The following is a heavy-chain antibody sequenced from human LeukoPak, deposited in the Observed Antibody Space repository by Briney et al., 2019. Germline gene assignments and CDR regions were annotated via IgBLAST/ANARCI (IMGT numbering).Heavy chain of an antibody. Sequence: GGSLRLSCAASGFTFSSSGMHWVRQAPGKGLEWVAVISYDGSNKYYADSVKGRFTISRDNSKNTLYLQMNSLRAEDTAVYYCAKDGLEWELYFDYWGQGTLVTVSS. CDR2: ISYDGSNK. D-gene: IGHD1-26*01. V-gene: IGHV3-30*18. CDR3: AKDGLEWELYFDY. CDR1: GFTFSSSG. J-gene: IGHJ4*02.